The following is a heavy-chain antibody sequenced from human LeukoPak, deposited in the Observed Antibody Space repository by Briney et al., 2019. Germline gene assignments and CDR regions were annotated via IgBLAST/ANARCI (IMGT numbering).Heavy chain of an antibody. CDR3: ARARVVGATTAFDY. CDR1: GYTFTSYG. D-gene: IGHD1-26*01. V-gene: IGHV1-18*01. J-gene: IGHJ4*02. Sequence: ASVRVSCKASGYTFTSYGISWVRQAPGQGLEWMGWISAYNGNTNYAQKLQGRVTMTTDTSTSTVYMELRSLRSDDTAVYYCARARVVGATTAFDYWGQGTLVTVSS. CDR2: ISAYNGNT.